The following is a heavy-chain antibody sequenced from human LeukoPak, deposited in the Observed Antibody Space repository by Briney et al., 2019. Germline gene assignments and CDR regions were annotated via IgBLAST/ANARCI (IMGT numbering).Heavy chain of an antibody. CDR3: ARLYSGEFDP. CDR1: GGSISSYY. J-gene: IGHJ5*02. V-gene: IGHV4-4*09. Sequence: SETLSLTCTVSGGSISSYYWSWIRQPPGKGLEWIGYIYTSGSTNYNPSLKSRVTISVGTSKNQFSLKLSSVTAADTAVYYCARLYSGEFDPWGQGTLVTVSS. D-gene: IGHD1-26*01. CDR2: IYTSGST.